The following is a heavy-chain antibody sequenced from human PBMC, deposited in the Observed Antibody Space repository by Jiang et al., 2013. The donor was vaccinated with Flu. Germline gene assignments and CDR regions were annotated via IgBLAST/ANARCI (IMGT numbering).Heavy chain of an antibody. D-gene: IGHD6-13*01. CDR3: ARGRVLGSSSPVDY. J-gene: IGHJ4*02. CDR2: INHSGTT. Sequence: ALLKPSETLSLTCAVYGGSLSGYYWNWIRQTPGKGLEWIGEINHSGTTNYNPSLKSRVTISIDTSKNQFSLKMTSLTAADTGVYYCARGRVLGSSSPVDYWGQGTLVTVSS. V-gene: IGHV4-34*01. CDR1: GGSLSGYY.